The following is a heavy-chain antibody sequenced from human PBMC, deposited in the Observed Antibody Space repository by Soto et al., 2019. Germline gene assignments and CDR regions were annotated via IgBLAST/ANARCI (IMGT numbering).Heavy chain of an antibody. J-gene: IGHJ6*03. Sequence: SETLSLTCTVSGCSISSYYWSWIRQPPGKGLEWIGYIYYSGSTNYNPSLKSRVTISVDTSKNQFSLKLSSVTAADTAVYYCARLTDYYYYYYMDVWGKGTTVTVSS. CDR2: IYYSGST. CDR3: ARLTDYYYYYYMDV. V-gene: IGHV4-59*01. CDR1: GCSISSYY.